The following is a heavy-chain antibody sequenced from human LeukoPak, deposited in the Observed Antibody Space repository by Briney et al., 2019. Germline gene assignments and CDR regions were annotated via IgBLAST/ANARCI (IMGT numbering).Heavy chain of an antibody. J-gene: IGHJ5*02. D-gene: IGHD1-20*01. CDR3: ARARNWNHNWFDR. Sequence: ASVKVSCKASGGTFSSYAISWVRQAPGQGLEWMGGIIPIFGTANYAQKFQGRVTITTDESTSTAYMELSRLRSEDTAVYYCARARNWNHNWFDRWGQGTLVTVSS. CDR1: GGTFSSYA. CDR2: IIPIFGTA. V-gene: IGHV1-69*05.